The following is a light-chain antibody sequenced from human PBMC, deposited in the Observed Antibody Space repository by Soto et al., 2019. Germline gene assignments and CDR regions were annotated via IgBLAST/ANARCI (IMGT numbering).Light chain of an antibody. V-gene: IGKV3-20*01. J-gene: IGKJ1*01. CDR2: GAS. Sequence: EIVLTQSPGTLSLSPGERATLSCRASQSVNFNYVAWYQQKPGQAPRRLVHGASTRVNGIPDRLTGSGSETDFTLTISRLEPEEFAWSFCQQYGTTPRSFRQGTKVEVK. CDR3: QQYGTTPRS. CDR1: QSVNFNY.